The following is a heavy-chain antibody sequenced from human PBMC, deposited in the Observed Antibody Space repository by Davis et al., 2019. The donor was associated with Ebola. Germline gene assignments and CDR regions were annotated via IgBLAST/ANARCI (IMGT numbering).Heavy chain of an antibody. CDR1: GFTFSSYA. D-gene: IGHD2-2*01. V-gene: IGHV3-23*01. CDR3: AKAGCISTTCQVDY. J-gene: IGHJ4*02. CDR2: ISGSGGST. Sequence: GESLKISCAASGFTFSSYAMSWVRQAPGKGLEWVSAISGSGGSTYYADSVKGRFTISRDNSKNTLYLQMNSLRAEDTAVYYCAKAGCISTTCQVDYWGQGTLVTVSS.